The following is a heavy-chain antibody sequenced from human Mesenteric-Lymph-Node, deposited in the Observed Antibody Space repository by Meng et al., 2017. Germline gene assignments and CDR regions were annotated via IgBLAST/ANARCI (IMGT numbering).Heavy chain of an antibody. CDR1: GYTFTSYG. CDR3: ARGFRFITMVRGVIYSGAFDI. Sequence: ASVKVSCKASGYTFTSYGISWVRQAPGQGLEWMGWISAYNGNTNYAQKLQGRVTMTTDTSTSTAYMELRSLRSDDTAVYYCARGFRFITMVRGVIYSGAFDIWGQGTMVTVSS. V-gene: IGHV1-18*01. D-gene: IGHD3-10*01. CDR2: ISAYNGNT. J-gene: IGHJ3*02.